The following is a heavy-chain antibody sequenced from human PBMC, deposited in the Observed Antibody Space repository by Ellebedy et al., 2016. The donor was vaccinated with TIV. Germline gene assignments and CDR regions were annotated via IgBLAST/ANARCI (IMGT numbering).Heavy chain of an antibody. CDR2: INPNSGGT. D-gene: IGHD2-21*02. J-gene: IGHJ3*02. CDR3: ARETYCGGDCYSYDAFDI. CDR1: GYTFTGYY. Sequence: ASVKVSXKASGYTFTGYYMHWVRQAPGQGLEWMGWINPNSGGTNYAQKFQGWVTMTRDTSISTAYMELSRLRSDDTAVYYCARETYCGGDCYSYDAFDIWGQGTMVTVSS. V-gene: IGHV1-2*04.